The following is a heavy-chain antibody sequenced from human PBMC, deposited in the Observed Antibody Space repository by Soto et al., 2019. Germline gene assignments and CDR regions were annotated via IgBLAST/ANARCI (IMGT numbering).Heavy chain of an antibody. CDR2: INAGNGNT. V-gene: IGHV1-3*01. D-gene: IGHD1-7*01. CDR3: ARDTSYLELEDFDY. CDR1: GYTFTTYT. Sequence: ASVKVSCKASGYTFTTYTMHWVRQAPGQRLEWMGWINAGNGNTKYSQNFQGRVTITRDTSASTAYMELSSLRSEDTAVYYCARDTSYLELEDFDYWGQGTLVTVSS. J-gene: IGHJ4*02.